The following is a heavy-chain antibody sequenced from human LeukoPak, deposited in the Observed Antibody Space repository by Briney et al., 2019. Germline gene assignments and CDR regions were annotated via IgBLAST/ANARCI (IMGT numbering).Heavy chain of an antibody. Sequence: PGESLKISCQGSGYSFTNYWIVWVRQMPGKGLEWMGIIYPDDSDTRYSPSFQGQVTMSADKSISTAYLQWSSLKASDSALYYCARRDIVGASGASDIRGQGTRVTVSS. V-gene: IGHV5-51*01. CDR1: GYSFTNYW. D-gene: IGHD1-26*01. CDR2: IYPDDSDT. J-gene: IGHJ3*02. CDR3: ARRDIVGASGASDI.